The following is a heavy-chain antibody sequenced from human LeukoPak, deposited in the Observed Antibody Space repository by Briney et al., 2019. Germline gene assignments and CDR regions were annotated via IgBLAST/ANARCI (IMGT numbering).Heavy chain of an antibody. Sequence: SETLSLTCTVSGVSISGYYWRWIRQPAGKGLEWIGRIYTSGSTNYNPSHKSRVTMSVDTSKNQFSLKLSSVTAADTAVYYCARASPTTNKGAYGWFDPWGQGTLVTVSS. CDR3: ARASPTTNKGAYGWFDP. CDR2: IYTSGST. CDR1: GVSISGYY. V-gene: IGHV4-4*07. J-gene: IGHJ5*02. D-gene: IGHD1-14*01.